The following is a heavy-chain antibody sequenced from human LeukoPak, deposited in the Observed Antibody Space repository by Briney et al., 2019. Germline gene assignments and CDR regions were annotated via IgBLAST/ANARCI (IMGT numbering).Heavy chain of an antibody. CDR2: IIPIFGTA. Sequence: ASVKVSCKASGGTFSSYAISWVRQAPGQGLEWMGGIIPIFGTANYAQKFQGRVTTTTDESTSTAYMELSSLRSEDTAVYYCARDGSYCSSTSCYKEDDAFDIWGQGTMVTVSS. J-gene: IGHJ3*02. D-gene: IGHD2-2*02. CDR1: GGTFSSYA. CDR3: ARDGSYCSSTSCYKEDDAFDI. V-gene: IGHV1-69*05.